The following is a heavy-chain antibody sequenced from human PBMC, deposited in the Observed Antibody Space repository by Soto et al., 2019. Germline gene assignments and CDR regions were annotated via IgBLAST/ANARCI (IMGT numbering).Heavy chain of an antibody. CDR1: GADINSGGFT. Sequence: PSETLSLTCSVSGADINSGGFTWTWIRQHAGKGLEWLGYISHTVNTNYNPALKSRVTISMDTSENQLSLQLSSVTAADTAVYYCARLQYTVVTALDIWGQGTMVTVSS. V-gene: IGHV4-61*08. J-gene: IGHJ3*02. CDR2: ISHTVNT. CDR3: ARLQYTVVTALDI. D-gene: IGHD2-15*01.